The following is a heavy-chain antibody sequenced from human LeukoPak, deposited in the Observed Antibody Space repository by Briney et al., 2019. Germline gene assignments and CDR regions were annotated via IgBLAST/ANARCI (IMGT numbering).Heavy chain of an antibody. CDR1: GFTFNSYG. J-gene: IGHJ4*02. Sequence: GGSLRLSCAASGFTFNSYGMHWVRQAPGKGLEWLAFISYDGSNTYYADSVKGRFTISRDNVKNLLYLQMNSLRTEDTAVYYCARVQRGIAVALDYWGQGTLATVSS. CDR3: ARVQRGIAVALDY. V-gene: IGHV3-30*02. CDR2: ISYDGSNT. D-gene: IGHD6-19*01.